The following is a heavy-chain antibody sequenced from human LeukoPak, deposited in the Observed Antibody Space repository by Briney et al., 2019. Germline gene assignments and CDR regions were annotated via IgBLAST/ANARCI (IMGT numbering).Heavy chain of an antibody. D-gene: IGHD4-17*01. Sequence: PSETLSLTCTVSGGSISGSNYYWAWVRQPPGKGLEWVGSGFYSGSAYSNPSLKSRVTISVDTSRDQFSLNLSSVTAADTAVYYCARLRGAMTPVTSDFDYWGQGTLVTVSS. CDR3: ARLRGAMTPVTSDFDY. V-gene: IGHV4-39*01. J-gene: IGHJ4*02. CDR1: GGSISGSNYY. CDR2: GFYSGSA.